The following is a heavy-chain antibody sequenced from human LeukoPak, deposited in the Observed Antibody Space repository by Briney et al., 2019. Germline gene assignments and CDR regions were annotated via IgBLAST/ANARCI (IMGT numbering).Heavy chain of an antibody. D-gene: IGHD6-19*01. CDR2: INKNGSNK. CDR1: GFSFSNHY. CDR3: TRVIVAVPGYFDYFDF. J-gene: IGHJ4*02. V-gene: IGHV3-7*01. Sequence: PGGSLRLSCTASGFSFSNHYMRWIRQAPGKGLEWVANINKNGSNKWHLGSVKGRFTVSRDNARNSLYLQMNSLRVEDTAVYYCTRVIVAVPGYFDYFDFWGQGVLVTVSS.